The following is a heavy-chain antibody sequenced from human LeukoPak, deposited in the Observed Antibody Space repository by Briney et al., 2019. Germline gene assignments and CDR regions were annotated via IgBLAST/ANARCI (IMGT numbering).Heavy chain of an antibody. CDR3: ARHKSYCTTSTCYYIDS. D-gene: IGHD2-2*01. CDR2: MYHSGST. CDR1: GYSISSGYY. J-gene: IGHJ5*01. V-gene: IGHV4-38-2*01. Sequence: SETLSLTCGVSGYSISSGYYWRCIRHPPGKGLEWIGNMYHSGSTDYNPSLKSRVTISIDTSKNQFSLNLRSVTAADTAVYYCARHKSYCTTSTCYYIDSWGQGTLVTVSS.